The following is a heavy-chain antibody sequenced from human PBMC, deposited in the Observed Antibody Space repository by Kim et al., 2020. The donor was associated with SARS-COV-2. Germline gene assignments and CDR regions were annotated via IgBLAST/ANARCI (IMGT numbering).Heavy chain of an antibody. V-gene: IGHV6-1*01. Sequence: SQTLSLTCAISGDSVSSNSAAWNWIRQSPSRGLEWLGRTYYSSKWYNDYAVSVKSRITINPDTSKNQFSLQLNSVTPEDTAVYYCARDPGRRVIAVAGTGGPFDYWGQGTLVTVSS. D-gene: IGHD6-19*01. J-gene: IGHJ4*02. CDR2: TYYSSKWYN. CDR1: GDSVSSNSAA. CDR3: ARDPGRRVIAVAGTGGPFDY.